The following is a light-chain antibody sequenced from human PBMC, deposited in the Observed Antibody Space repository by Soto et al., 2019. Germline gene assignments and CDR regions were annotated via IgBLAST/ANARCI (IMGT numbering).Light chain of an antibody. CDR3: QTWGAGFQV. Sequence: QSVLTQAPSASASLGASVKLTCTLTSGHSRSAIAWHQQQPEKGPRYLMKLYSDGSHRKGDGIPVRFSGSSSGAERYLTISSLQAEDEADYYCQTWGAGFQVFGGGTKLTVL. CDR2: LYSDGSH. CDR1: SGHSRSA. J-gene: IGLJ2*01. V-gene: IGLV4-69*01.